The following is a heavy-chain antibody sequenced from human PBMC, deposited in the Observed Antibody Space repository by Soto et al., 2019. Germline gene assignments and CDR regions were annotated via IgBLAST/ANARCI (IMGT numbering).Heavy chain of an antibody. CDR2: ISAYKANT. Sequence: ASVKVSCKASVYTFNSYGISWVRKAPGQGLEWLGWISAYKANTNYAQKLQGRVTMTTDTSTSTAYMELRSLRSDDTAVYYCARDIVVVVAATGHDAFDIWGQGTMVTVSS. J-gene: IGHJ3*02. D-gene: IGHD2-15*01. V-gene: IGHV1-18*01. CDR3: ARDIVVVVAATGHDAFDI. CDR1: VYTFNSYG.